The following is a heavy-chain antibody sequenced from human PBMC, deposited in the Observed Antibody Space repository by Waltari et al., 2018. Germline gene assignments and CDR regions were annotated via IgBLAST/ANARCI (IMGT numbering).Heavy chain of an antibody. D-gene: IGHD6-13*01. J-gene: IGHJ3*02. V-gene: IGHV2-5*01. CDR1: GFSLSTSGVG. CDR2: IYWNDDK. CDR3: ARLYSSSWYPAFDI. Sequence: QITLKESGPTLVKPTQTLTLTCTFSGFSLSTSGVGVGWIRQPPGKALEWLALIYWNDDKRYSPSLKSRLTITKDTSKNQVVLTMTNMDPVDTATYYCARLYSSSWYPAFDIWGQGTMVTVSS.